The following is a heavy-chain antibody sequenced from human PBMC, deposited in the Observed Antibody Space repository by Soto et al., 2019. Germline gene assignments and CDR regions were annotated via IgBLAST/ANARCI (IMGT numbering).Heavy chain of an antibody. J-gene: IGHJ4*02. CDR3: ARDPYGSGSYFDY. V-gene: IGHV3-30*04. CDR1: GFTFSSYA. Sequence: GGSLRLSCAASGFTFSSYAMHWVRQAPGKGLEWVAVISYDGSNKYYADSVKGRFTISRDNSKNTLYLQMNSLRAEDTAVYYCARDPYGSGSYFDYWGQGTLVTVFS. CDR2: ISYDGSNK. D-gene: IGHD3-10*01.